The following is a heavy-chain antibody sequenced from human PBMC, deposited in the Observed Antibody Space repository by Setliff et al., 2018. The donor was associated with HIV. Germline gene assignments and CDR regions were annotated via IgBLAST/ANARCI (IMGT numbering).Heavy chain of an antibody. CDR3: ARDDPSIIGRRALRY. J-gene: IGHJ4*02. CDR2: ISTSSNYK. Sequence: GESLKISCAASGFDFSDYSMNWVRQAPGRGLEWVSAISTSSNYKYYAESVKGRFTISRDNAEKFLYLQMTSLTADDTAVYYCARDDPSIIGRRALRYWGQGILVTVSS. CDR1: GFDFSDYS. D-gene: IGHD3-9*01. V-gene: IGHV3-21*01.